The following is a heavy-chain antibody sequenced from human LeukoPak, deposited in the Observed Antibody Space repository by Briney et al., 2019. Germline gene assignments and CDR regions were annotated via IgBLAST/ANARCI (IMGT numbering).Heavy chain of an antibody. D-gene: IGHD5-24*01. CDR2: IYYSGST. CDR3: ARVFGYRSSFYDY. Sequence: PSETLSLTCTVSGGSISSSTYYWGWIRQPPVKGLEWIGSIYYSGSTYYNPSLKSRVAISVDTSKNQFSLKLSSVTAADTAVYYCARVFGYRSSFYDYWGQGTLVTVSS. V-gene: IGHV4-39*07. J-gene: IGHJ4*02. CDR1: GGSISSSTYY.